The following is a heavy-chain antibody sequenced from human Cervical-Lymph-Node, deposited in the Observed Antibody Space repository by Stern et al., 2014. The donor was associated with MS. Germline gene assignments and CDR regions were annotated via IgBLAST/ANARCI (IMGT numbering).Heavy chain of an antibody. Sequence: VQLVESGGGLVQPGGSLRLSCAASGFTFSSYAMSWVRQAPGKGLEWVSAISGSGGSPYYADSVKGRFTISRDNSKNTLYLQMNSLRAEDTAVYYCANNVVATQDFDYWGQGTLVTVSS. D-gene: IGHD5-12*01. CDR3: ANNVVATQDFDY. CDR1: GFTFSSYA. J-gene: IGHJ4*02. V-gene: IGHV3-23*04. CDR2: ISGSGGSP.